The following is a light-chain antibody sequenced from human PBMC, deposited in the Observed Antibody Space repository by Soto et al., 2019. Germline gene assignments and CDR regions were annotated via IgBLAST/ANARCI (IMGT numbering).Light chain of an antibody. Sequence: EIVLTRSPGTLSLSPGDRATLSCRASQTLRSGYLAWYQHKPGQAPRLLIYDVSSRTTGIPDRFSGSGSGTDFTLTISRLEPEDFAVYYCHQYGSSPRAFGQGTKVDIK. J-gene: IGKJ1*01. CDR1: QTLRSGY. V-gene: IGKV3-20*01. CDR2: DVS. CDR3: HQYGSSPRA.